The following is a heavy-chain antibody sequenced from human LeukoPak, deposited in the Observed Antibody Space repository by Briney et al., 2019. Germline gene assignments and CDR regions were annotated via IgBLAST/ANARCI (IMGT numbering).Heavy chain of an antibody. CDR3: ASGTALDIVVVPAAPFDY. V-gene: IGHV3-21*01. Sequence: GGSLRLSCAASGFTFSSYSMNWVRQAPGKGLEWVSSISSSSSYINYADSVKGRFTISRDNAKNSLYLQMNSLRAEDTAVYYCASGTALDIVVVPAAPFDYWGQGTLVTVSS. D-gene: IGHD2-2*03. CDR2: ISSSSSYI. J-gene: IGHJ4*02. CDR1: GFTFSSYS.